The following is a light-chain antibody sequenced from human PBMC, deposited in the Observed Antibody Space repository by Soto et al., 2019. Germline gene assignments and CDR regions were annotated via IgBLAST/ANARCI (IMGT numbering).Light chain of an antibody. CDR2: AAS. CDR1: QSISSY. Sequence: DIQMTQSPSSLSASVGDRVTITCRASQSISSYLNWYQQKPGKAPKLLIYAASSLQSGVPSRFSGSGSGTEFTLTVSSLQPDDVATYYCQQSYSTPYTFGQGTRLEI. V-gene: IGKV1-39*01. J-gene: IGKJ5*01. CDR3: QQSYSTPYT.